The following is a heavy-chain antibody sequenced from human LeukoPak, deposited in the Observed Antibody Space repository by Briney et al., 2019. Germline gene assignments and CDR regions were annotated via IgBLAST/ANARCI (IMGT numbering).Heavy chain of an antibody. J-gene: IGHJ4*02. V-gene: IGHV4-31*03. CDR3: ARRRSSRTYYFDY. Sequence: SQTLSLTCTVSGGSISSGGYYWSWIRQHPGKGLEWIGYIYYSGSTYYNPSLKSRVTISVDTSKNQFSLKLSSVTAADTAAYYCARRRSSRTYYFDYWGQGTLVTVSS. D-gene: IGHD1-1*01. CDR1: GGSISSGGYY. CDR2: IYYSGST.